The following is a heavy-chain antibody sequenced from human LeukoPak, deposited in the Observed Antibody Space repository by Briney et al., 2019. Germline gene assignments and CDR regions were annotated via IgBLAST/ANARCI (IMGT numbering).Heavy chain of an antibody. CDR1: GFTFSSYA. CDR3: ARGPLHVVVTSVDY. Sequence: GGSLRLSCAASGFTFSSYAMHWVRQAPGKGLEWVAVISYDGSNKYYADSVKGRFTISRDNSKNTLYLQMNSLRAEDTAVYYCARGPLHVVVTSVDYWGQGTLVTVSS. D-gene: IGHD3-22*01. V-gene: IGHV3-30*04. J-gene: IGHJ4*02. CDR2: ISYDGSNK.